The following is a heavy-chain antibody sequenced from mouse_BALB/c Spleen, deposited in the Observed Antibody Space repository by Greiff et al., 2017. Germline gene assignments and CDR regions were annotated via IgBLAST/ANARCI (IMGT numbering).Heavy chain of an antibody. Sequence: QVQLKESGAELARPGASVKMSCKASGYTFTSYTMHWVKQRPGQGLEWIGYINPSSGYTNYNQKFKDKATLTADKSSSTAYMQLSSLTSEDSAVYYCASGYEAWFAYWGQGTLVTVSA. D-gene: IGHD2-14*01. CDR1: GYTFTSYT. J-gene: IGHJ3*01. V-gene: IGHV1-4*01. CDR3: ASGYEAWFAY. CDR2: INPSSGYT.